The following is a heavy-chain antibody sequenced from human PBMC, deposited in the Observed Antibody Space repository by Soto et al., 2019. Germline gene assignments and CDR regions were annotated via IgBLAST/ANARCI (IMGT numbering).Heavy chain of an antibody. CDR2: ISTYNGHT. D-gene: IGHD6-19*01. CDR1: GYTFTNFG. V-gene: IGHV1-18*01. Sequence: QVQLVQSGAEVKKLGASVKVSCKASGYTFTNFGISWVRQAPGQGLEWMGWISTYNGHTTSAQQLQGRLTMPTATSTSTVSMGLRSLRSAAAAVYFCASDWGQQWLAYGLDVWCQGTTGSVSS. J-gene: IGHJ6*02. CDR3: ASDWGQQWLAYGLDV.